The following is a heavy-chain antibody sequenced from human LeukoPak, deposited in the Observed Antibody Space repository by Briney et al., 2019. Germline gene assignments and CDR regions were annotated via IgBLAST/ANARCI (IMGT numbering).Heavy chain of an antibody. CDR3: TTDPGDYEIY. CDR2: IKSETDGGTV. J-gene: IGHJ4*02. D-gene: IGHD4-17*01. V-gene: IGHV3-15*01. Sequence: SGGSLRLSCAASGLTLKNAWMSWVRQAPGKGLEWVGRIKSETDGGTVDYAPPVKGRFTISRDDSRNTLSLEMNSLKTEDTAMYYCTTDPGDYEIYWGQGTLVTVSS. CDR1: GLTLKNAW.